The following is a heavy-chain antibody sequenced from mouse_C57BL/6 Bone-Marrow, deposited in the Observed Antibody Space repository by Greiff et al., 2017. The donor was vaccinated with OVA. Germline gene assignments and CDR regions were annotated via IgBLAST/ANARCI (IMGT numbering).Heavy chain of an antibody. Sequence: VNLVESGAELVKPGASVKMSCKASGYTFTSYWITWVKQRPGQGLEWIGDIYPGSGSTNYNEKFKSKATLTVDTSSSTAYMQLSSLTSEDAAVYYGARRGVHWYCDDWGTGTTVTVAS. V-gene: IGHV1-55*01. CDR2: IYPGSGST. CDR3: ARRGVHWYCDD. CDR1: GYTFTSYW. J-gene: IGHJ1*03. D-gene: IGHD2-14*01.